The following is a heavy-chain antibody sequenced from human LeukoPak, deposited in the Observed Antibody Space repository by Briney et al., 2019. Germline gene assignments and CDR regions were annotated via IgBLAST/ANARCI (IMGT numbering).Heavy chain of an antibody. J-gene: IGHJ4*02. V-gene: IGHV4-34*01. Sequence: KPSETLSLTCAVYGGSFSGYYWSWIRQPPGKGLEWIGEINHSGSTNYNPSLKRRVTISVDTSKNQFSLKLSSVTAADTAVYFCARGEDSGSFGWGQGTLVTVSS. D-gene: IGHD1-26*01. CDR1: GGSFSGYY. CDR3: ARGEDSGSFG. CDR2: INHSGST.